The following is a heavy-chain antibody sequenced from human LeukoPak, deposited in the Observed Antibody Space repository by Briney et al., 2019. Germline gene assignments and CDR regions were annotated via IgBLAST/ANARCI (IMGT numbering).Heavy chain of an antibody. V-gene: IGHV4-59*08. J-gene: IGHJ6*02. CDR2: IYYSGST. Sequence: PSGTLSLTCTVSGGSISSYYWSWIRQPPGKGLEWIGYIYYSGSTNYNPSLKSRVTISVDTSKNQFSLKLSSVTAADTAVYYCARGRGYDYYYYGMDVWGQGTTVTVSS. CDR1: GGSISSYY. CDR3: ARGRGYDYYYYGMDV. D-gene: IGHD5-12*01.